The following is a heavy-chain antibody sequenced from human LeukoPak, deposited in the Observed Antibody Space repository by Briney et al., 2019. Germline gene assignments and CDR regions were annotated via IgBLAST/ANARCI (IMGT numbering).Heavy chain of an antibody. Sequence: GASVKVSCKASGYTFTAYYIHWVRQAPGQGLEWMGLINPNSGGTNYAQKFQGRVTMTRDTSISTAYMELSKPTSDDTAVYYCARDKGTLGGDSWGPGTLVTVSS. CDR2: INPNSGGT. D-gene: IGHD3-16*01. CDR3: ARDKGTLGGDS. CDR1: GYTFTAYY. J-gene: IGHJ4*02. V-gene: IGHV1-2*02.